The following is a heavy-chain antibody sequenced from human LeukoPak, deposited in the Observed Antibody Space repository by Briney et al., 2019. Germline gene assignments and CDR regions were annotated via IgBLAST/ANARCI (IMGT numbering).Heavy chain of an antibody. CDR2: INHSGST. Sequence: SETLSLTCAVYGGSFSGYYWSWIRQAPGKGLEWIGEINHSGSTKYHPSLKSRVTISVATSKNQFSLKLRSVTAADTAVYYCARGGRRSITIFGVAPPAFDYWGQGTLVTVSS. CDR1: GGSFSGYY. V-gene: IGHV4-34*01. D-gene: IGHD3-3*01. CDR3: ARGGRRSITIFGVAPPAFDY. J-gene: IGHJ4*02.